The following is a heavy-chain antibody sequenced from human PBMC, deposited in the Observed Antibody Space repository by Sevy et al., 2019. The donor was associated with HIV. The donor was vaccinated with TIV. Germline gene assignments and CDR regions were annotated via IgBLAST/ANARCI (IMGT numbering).Heavy chain of an antibody. V-gene: IGHV1-24*01. J-gene: IGHJ4*02. Sequence: ASVKVSCKVSGYTLSQLSMHWVRQAPGKGLEWMGSFDPEDDETIFAQKFQGRVTMTEDTSTDTAYMELGRLRSEDTAVYYCATTKDYYESSGSPFDYWGQGTLVTVSS. D-gene: IGHD3-22*01. CDR3: ATTKDYYESSGSPFDY. CDR1: GYTLSQLS. CDR2: FDPEDDET.